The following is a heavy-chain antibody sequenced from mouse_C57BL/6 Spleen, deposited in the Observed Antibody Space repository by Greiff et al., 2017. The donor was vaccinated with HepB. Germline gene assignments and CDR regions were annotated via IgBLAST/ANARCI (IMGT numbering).Heavy chain of an antibody. CDR2: FYPGSGSI. D-gene: IGHD1-1*01. V-gene: IGHV1-62-2*01. CDR3: ARHEENYGSSYWYFDV. CDR1: GYTFTEYT. Sequence: VQVVESGAELVKPGASVKLSCKASGYTFTEYTIHWVKQRSGQGLEWIGWFYPGSGSIKYNEKFKDKATLTADKSSSTVYMELSRLTSEDSAVYFCARHEENYGSSYWYFDVWGTGTTVTVSS. J-gene: IGHJ1*03.